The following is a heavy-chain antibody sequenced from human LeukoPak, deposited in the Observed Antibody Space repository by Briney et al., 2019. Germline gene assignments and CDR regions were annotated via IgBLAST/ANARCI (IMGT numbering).Heavy chain of an antibody. CDR3: SRGGAPAGYAYDI. D-gene: IGHD6-13*01. CDR2: IGTAGDT. J-gene: IGHJ3*02. CDR1: GFTFRNFD. Sequence: GGSLRLSCATSGFTFRNFDLHWVRQATGEGLERVSAIGTAGDTYYPDSVKGRFTISRDNAKNSFYLQMNNLRVGDTAVYYCSRGGAPAGYAYDIWGHGTVVTVSS. V-gene: IGHV3-13*01.